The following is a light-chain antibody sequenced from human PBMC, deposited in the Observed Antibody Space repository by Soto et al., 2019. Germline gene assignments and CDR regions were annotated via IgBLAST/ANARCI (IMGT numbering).Light chain of an antibody. J-gene: IGKJ1*01. Sequence: EIVLTQSPGTLSLSPGERATLSCRASQSVSYSYLAWYQQKPGQAPRLLIYGASSRATGISDRFGGSGSGTDFTLTISRLEPEDFAVYYCQQYGSAPWTFGQGPEVEVK. CDR3: QQYGSAPWT. CDR2: GAS. CDR1: QSVSYSY. V-gene: IGKV3-20*01.